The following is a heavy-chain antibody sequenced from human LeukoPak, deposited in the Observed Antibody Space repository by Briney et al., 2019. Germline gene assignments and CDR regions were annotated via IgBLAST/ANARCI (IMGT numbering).Heavy chain of an antibody. J-gene: IGHJ4*02. Sequence: ASVKVSCKASGYTFTSYAMNWVRQAPGQRLEWMGWINAGNGNTKYSQKFQGRVTITRDTSASTAYMELSSLRSEDTAVYYCARDPLGITLFDYWGQGTLVTVSS. D-gene: IGHD3-16*01. V-gene: IGHV1-3*01. CDR3: ARDPLGITLFDY. CDR2: INAGNGNT. CDR1: GYTFTSYA.